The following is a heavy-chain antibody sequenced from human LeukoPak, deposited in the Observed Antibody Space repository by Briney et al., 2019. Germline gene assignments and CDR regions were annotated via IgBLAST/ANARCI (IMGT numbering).Heavy chain of an antibody. Sequence: GGSLRLSCAASGFTLRTYAMHWVRQAPGKGVEWVAIISYDGCTTSYADSVKGRFTISRDNSKNTLYLQMSSLRPEDTAVYYCAKIEGSSSYYFDYWGQGTLVTVST. CDR2: ISYDGCTT. CDR3: AKIEGSSSYYFDY. J-gene: IGHJ4*02. CDR1: GFTLRTYA. V-gene: IGHV3-30*18. D-gene: IGHD6-6*01.